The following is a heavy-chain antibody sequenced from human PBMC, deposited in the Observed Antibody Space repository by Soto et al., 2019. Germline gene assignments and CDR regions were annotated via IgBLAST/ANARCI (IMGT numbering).Heavy chain of an antibody. J-gene: IGHJ6*01. D-gene: IGHD3-10*01. CDR3: ADPGSTELDV. CDR1: GFTFSSYG. V-gene: IGHV3-30*03. Sequence: QVRLVESGGGVVQPGRSLRLSCAASGFTFSSYGMHWVRQVSGKGLEWVAVISNDGSKKYYAASVKGRFTISRDNSKKMLYLQMNSLRVEDTGVYYCADPGSTELDVW. CDR2: ISNDGSKK.